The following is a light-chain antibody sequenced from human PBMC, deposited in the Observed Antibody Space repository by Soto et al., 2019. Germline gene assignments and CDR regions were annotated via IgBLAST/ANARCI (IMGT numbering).Light chain of an antibody. CDR2: RAS. V-gene: IGKV1-5*03. Sequence: DIQMTQSPSTLSASVGDRVTITCRASQSINSWLAWYQQKPGKAPKLLIYRASSLESGVPSRFSGSGSGTEFTLTISSLQPDDLATYYCQQYDTYWTFGQGTKVEIK. CDR3: QQYDTYWT. J-gene: IGKJ1*01. CDR1: QSINSW.